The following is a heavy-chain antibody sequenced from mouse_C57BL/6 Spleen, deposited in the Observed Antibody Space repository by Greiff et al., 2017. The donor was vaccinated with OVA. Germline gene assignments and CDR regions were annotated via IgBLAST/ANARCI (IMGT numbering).Heavy chain of an antibody. CDR1: GYTFTSYW. Sequence: QVHVKQSGAELVRPGSSVKLSCKASGYTFTSYWMHWVKQRPIQGLEWIGNIDPSDSETHYNQKFKDKATLTVDKSSSTAYMQLSSLTSEDSAVYYCASPLNWDGGYFDVWGTGTTVTVSS. D-gene: IGHD4-1*01. CDR3: ASPLNWDGGYFDV. V-gene: IGHV1-52*01. J-gene: IGHJ1*03. CDR2: IDPSDSET.